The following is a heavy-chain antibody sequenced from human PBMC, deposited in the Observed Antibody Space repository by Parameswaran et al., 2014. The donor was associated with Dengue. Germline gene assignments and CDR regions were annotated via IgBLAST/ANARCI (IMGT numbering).Heavy chain of an antibody. D-gene: IGHD3-16*01. Sequence: VRQMPGKGLEWMGIIYPGDSDTRYSPSFQGQVTISADKSISTAYLQWSSLKASDTAMYYCARLGEWYNDYWGQGTLVTVSS. CDR3: ARLGEWYNDY. CDR2: IYPGDSDT. V-gene: IGHV5-51*01. J-gene: IGHJ4*02.